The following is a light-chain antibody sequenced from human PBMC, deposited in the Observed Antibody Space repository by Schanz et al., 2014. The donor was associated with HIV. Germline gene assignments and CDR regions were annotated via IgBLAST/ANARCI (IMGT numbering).Light chain of an antibody. Sequence: EIVMTQSPATLSVSPGERASLSCRASQSVSSNLAWYQQKFGQAPRLLIYGASTRVTGIPARFSGSGSGTEFTLTISSLQSEDFAVYYCQQYNNWPPWTFGQGTKVEIK. CDR1: QSVSSN. J-gene: IGKJ1*01. V-gene: IGKV3-15*01. CDR3: QQYNNWPPWT. CDR2: GAS.